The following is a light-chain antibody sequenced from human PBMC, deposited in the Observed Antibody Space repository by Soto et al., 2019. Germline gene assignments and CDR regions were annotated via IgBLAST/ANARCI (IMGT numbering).Light chain of an antibody. CDR3: SSYTRSSTPSV. CDR2: EVS. Sequence: QSVLTQPASVSGSPGQSITISCTGTSSDVGGYNYVSWYQQHPGKAPKLMIYEVSNRPSGVSNRFSGSKSGNSASLTISGLQDEDEADYYCSSYTRSSTPSVFGTGTKLTVL. CDR1: SSDVGGYNY. V-gene: IGLV2-14*01. J-gene: IGLJ1*01.